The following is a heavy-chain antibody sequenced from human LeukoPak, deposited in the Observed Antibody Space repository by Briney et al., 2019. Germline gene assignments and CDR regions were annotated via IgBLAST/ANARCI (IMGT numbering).Heavy chain of an antibody. J-gene: IGHJ6*02. Sequence: QPGGSLRLSCAASGVTFSSYWMHWVRQAPGKGLVWVSRINSDGSSTSYADSVKGRFTISRDNAKNTLYLQMNSLRAEDTAVYYCATPPGETPYGMDVWGQGTTVTVSS. CDR2: INSDGSST. CDR3: ATPPGETPYGMDV. V-gene: IGHV3-74*01. D-gene: IGHD2-15*01. CDR1: GVTFSSYW.